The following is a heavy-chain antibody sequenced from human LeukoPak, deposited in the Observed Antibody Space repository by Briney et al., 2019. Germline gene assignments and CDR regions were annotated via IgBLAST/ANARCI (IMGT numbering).Heavy chain of an antibody. Sequence: GVSLRLSCAASGFTLSNSWIHWVRQVPGKGLVWVSRINSDGSTTTYADSVKGRFTISRDNAKNTLYLQMNSLRAEDTAVYYCARAARADCTSPTCHSWLAPWGQGTQVTVSS. J-gene: IGHJ5*02. CDR2: INSDGSTT. D-gene: IGHD2/OR15-2a*01. CDR1: GFTLSNSW. CDR3: ARAARADCTSPTCHSWLAP. V-gene: IGHV3-74*01.